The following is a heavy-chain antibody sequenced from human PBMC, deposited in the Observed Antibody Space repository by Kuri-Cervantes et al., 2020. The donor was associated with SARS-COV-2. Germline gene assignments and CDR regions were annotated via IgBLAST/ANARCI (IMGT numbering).Heavy chain of an antibody. J-gene: IGHJ5*02. V-gene: IGHV3-53*01. CDR1: GITVNSNY. CDR3: ARVTVTMIVGGYWFDL. Sequence: GGSLRLSCAASGITVNSNYMSWVRQAPGKGLEWVSIIYTGGDTYYADSVKGRFIIARDISKNTLYLQLNSLKNEDTAVYYCARVTVTMIVGGYWFDLWGQGTLVTVSS. D-gene: IGHD3-22*01. CDR2: IYTGGDT.